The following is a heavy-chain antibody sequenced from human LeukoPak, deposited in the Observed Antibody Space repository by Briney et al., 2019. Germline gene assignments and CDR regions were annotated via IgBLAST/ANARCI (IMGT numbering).Heavy chain of an antibody. CDR3: ARSYYYDSSGLDAFDI. D-gene: IGHD3-22*01. CDR2: IIPIFGTA. V-gene: IGHV1-69*06. J-gene: IGHJ3*02. CDR1: GGTFSSYA. Sequence: SVKVSCKASGGTFSSYAISWVRQAPGQGLEWMGGIIPIFGTANYAQKFQGRVTITADKSTSTAYMELSSLRSEDTAVYYCARSYYYDSSGLDAFDIWGQGTMVTVSS.